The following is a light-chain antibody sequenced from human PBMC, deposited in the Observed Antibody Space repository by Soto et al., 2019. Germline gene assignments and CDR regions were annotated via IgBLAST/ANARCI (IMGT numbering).Light chain of an antibody. CDR3: QQYGGSLT. J-gene: IGKJ3*01. Sequence: EIVLTQSPATLSLSPGERATLSCGASQSISSYLAWYQQKPGLAPRLLIYDASSRATGIPDRFSGSGSGTDCTLTISRLEPEDFAVYYCQQYGGSLTFGPGTQVDIK. V-gene: IGKV3D-20*01. CDR1: QSISSY. CDR2: DAS.